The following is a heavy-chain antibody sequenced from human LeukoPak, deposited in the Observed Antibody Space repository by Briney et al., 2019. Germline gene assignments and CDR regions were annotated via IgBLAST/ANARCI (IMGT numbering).Heavy chain of an antibody. Sequence: ASVKVSCKASGYTFTSYYMHWVRQAPGQGLEWMGIINPSGGSTTYAQKFQGRVTMTRDTSTSTVYMELSSLRSEDTAVYYCARVYNWNYSDYYYYGMDVWGQGTTVTVSS. CDR2: INPSGGST. V-gene: IGHV1-46*01. J-gene: IGHJ6*02. CDR1: GYTFTSYY. D-gene: IGHD1-7*01. CDR3: ARVYNWNYSDYYYYGMDV.